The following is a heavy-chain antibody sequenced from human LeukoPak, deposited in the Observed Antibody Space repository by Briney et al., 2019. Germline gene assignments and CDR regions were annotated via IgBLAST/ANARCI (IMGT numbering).Heavy chain of an antibody. CDR1: GFTFNKFA. CDR3: AKYVVVVAATPGFDY. Sequence: GGSLRFSCEASGFTFNKFAMSWVRQAPGKGLEWVSAISGSGGSTYYADSVKGRFTISRDNSKNTLYLQMNSLRAEDTAVYYCAKYVVVVAATPGFDYWGQGTLVTVSS. V-gene: IGHV3-23*01. J-gene: IGHJ4*02. D-gene: IGHD2-15*01. CDR2: ISGSGGST.